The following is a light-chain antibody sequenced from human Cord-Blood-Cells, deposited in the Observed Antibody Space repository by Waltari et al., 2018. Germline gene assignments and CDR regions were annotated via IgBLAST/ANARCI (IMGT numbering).Light chain of an antibody. CDR2: EGS. J-gene: IGLJ1*01. CDR1: SSDVGRYNL. V-gene: IGLV2-23*01. Sequence: QSALTQTASVSGSPGQSITISFTGTSSDVGRYNLVSWYQQHPGKAPKLMIYEGSKRPSGVSNRFSGSKSGNTASLTISGLQAEDEADYYCCSYAGSSTYVFGTGTKVTVL. CDR3: CSYAGSSTYV.